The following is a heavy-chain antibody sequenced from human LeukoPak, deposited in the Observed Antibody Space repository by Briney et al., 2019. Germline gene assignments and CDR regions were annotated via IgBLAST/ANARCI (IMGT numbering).Heavy chain of an antibody. D-gene: IGHD3-22*01. J-gene: IGHJ4*02. Sequence: GESLRISCKGSGYSFTSYWISWVRXMPGKXLEXMGRIDPSDSYTNYSPSFQGHVTISADKSISTAYLQWSSLEASDTAMYYCARRGYYDSSAYLDYWGQGTLVTVSS. CDR3: ARRGYYDSSAYLDY. CDR2: IDPSDSYT. V-gene: IGHV5-10-1*01. CDR1: GYSFTSYW.